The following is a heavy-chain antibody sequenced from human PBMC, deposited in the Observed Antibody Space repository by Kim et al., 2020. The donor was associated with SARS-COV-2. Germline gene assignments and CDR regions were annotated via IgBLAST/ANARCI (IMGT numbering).Heavy chain of an antibody. D-gene: IGHD4-17*01. Sequence: SETLSLTCTVSGGSISSSSYYWGWIRQPPGKGLEWIGSIYYSGSTYYNPSLKSRVTISVETSKNQFSLKLSSVTAADTAVYYCASDYGGNSVLDSWGQGTLVTVSS. V-gene: IGHV4-39*01. CDR1: GGSISSSSYY. CDR3: ASDYGGNSVLDS. J-gene: IGHJ4*02. CDR2: IYYSGST.